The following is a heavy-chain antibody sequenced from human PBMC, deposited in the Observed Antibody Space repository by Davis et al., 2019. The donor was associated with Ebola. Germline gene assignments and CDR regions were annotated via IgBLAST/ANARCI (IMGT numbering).Heavy chain of an antibody. D-gene: IGHD4-17*01. Sequence: ASVKVSCKASGYTFTSYYMHWVRQAPGQGLEWMGIINPSGGSTSYAQKFQGRVTMTRDTSTSTVYMELSSLRSEDTAVYYCARDLTTSFYYYGMDVWGKGTTVAVSS. CDR2: INPSGGST. J-gene: IGHJ6*04. V-gene: IGHV1-46*01. CDR1: GYTFTSYY. CDR3: ARDLTTSFYYYGMDV.